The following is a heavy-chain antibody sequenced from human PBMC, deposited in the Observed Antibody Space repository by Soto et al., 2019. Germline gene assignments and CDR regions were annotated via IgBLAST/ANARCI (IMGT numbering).Heavy chain of an antibody. CDR1: GFTFSAYD. J-gene: IGHJ6*02. D-gene: IGHD2-15*01. CDR3: ARAYSGRLPRRADYYFAMDV. CDR2: IGAADDP. Sequence: GGSLRLSCAASGFTFSAYDMHWVRQTTGKCLEWVSAIGAADDPYYLGSVKGRFTISRENAKNSLYLQMNSLRAEDTAVYYCARAYSGRLPRRADYYFAMDVWGPGXTVTVYS. V-gene: IGHV3-13*05.